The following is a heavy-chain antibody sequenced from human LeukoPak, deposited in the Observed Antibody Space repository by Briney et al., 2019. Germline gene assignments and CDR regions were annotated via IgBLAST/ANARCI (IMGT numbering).Heavy chain of an antibody. CDR3: ARDKRHSYGKYFDP. CDR1: GDTLSTYY. CDR2: ISLGNT. V-gene: IGHV4-59*12. D-gene: IGHD5-18*01. J-gene: IGHJ4*02. Sequence: SETLSLTCSLSGDTLSTYYWNWIWQTLGRGLEWIGHISLGNTEYNPSLKSRVTISVDTSKNEFYLRLTSVTAADTALYFCARDKRHSYGKYFDPWSQGTLVSVSS.